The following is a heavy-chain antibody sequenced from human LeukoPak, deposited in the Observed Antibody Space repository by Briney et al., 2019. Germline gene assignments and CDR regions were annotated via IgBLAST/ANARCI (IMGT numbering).Heavy chain of an antibody. CDR1: VFAFSNYE. CDR2: IGGSGANT. J-gene: IGHJ6*02. Sequence: HPGGSLRLSCTASVFAFSNYEMTWVRQAPGKGLDWVSNIGGSGANTYYADSVKGRFTISRDNSKNTLYLQMNSLGAEDTAVYYCARDDDLGYCSSTSCYAFYYYGMDVWGQGTTVTVSS. D-gene: IGHD2-2*01. CDR3: ARDDDLGYCSSTSCYAFYYYGMDV. V-gene: IGHV3-23*01.